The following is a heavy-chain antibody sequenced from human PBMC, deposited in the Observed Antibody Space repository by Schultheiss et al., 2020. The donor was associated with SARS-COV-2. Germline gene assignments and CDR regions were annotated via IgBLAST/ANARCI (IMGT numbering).Heavy chain of an antibody. J-gene: IGHJ4*02. D-gene: IGHD3-3*01. CDR2: IHYSGST. Sequence: SETLSLTCTVSGGSISSSYWSWIRQPAGKGLEWIGSIHYSGSTYYNPSLKSRVTISVDTSKSQFSLRLTSVTAEDTAVYYCAREEEAYYDFWSGYSRSSSDYYFDNWGQGTLVTVSS. CDR3: AREEEAYYDFWSGYSRSSSDYYFDN. V-gene: IGHV4-4*07. CDR1: GGSISSSY.